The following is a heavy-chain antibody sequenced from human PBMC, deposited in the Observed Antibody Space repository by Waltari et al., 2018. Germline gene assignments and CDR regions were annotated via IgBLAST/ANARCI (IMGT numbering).Heavy chain of an antibody. Sequence: QVQLVQSGAEVKKPGASVKVSCKASGYTFTGSSMPWVRQAPRQGLEWMGRINPNSGGTNYAQKFQGRVTMTRDTSISTAYMELSRLRSDDTAVYYCARNSRWRIVVLTPFDAFDIWGQGTMVTVSS. CDR1: GYTFTGSS. D-gene: IGHD3-22*01. V-gene: IGHV1-2*06. CDR2: INPNSGGT. CDR3: ARNSRWRIVVLTPFDAFDI. J-gene: IGHJ3*02.